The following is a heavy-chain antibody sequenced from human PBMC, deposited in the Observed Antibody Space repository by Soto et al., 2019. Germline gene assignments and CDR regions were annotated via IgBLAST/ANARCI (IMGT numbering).Heavy chain of an antibody. J-gene: IGHJ1*01. CDR3: ARGGARDGTSPPFKH. CDR2: INANSGDT. Sequence: QVQLVQSGAEVKKPGASVRVSCKASGYTFSGHYMHWIRQATGQGPEWLGWINANSGDTDRAPKFQDRLTMTRDTSISTAYMELRRLRSDDTAVYYCARGGARDGTSPPFKHWGQGTLVTVSS. V-gene: IGHV1-2*02. D-gene: IGHD1-1*01. CDR1: GYTFSGHY.